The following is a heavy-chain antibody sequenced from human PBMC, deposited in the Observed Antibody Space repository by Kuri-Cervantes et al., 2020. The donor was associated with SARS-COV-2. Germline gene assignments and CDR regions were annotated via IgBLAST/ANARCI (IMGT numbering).Heavy chain of an antibody. Sequence: LSLTCAASGFTFSSYWMSWVRQAPGKGLEWVANIKQDGSEKYYVDSVKGRFTISRDNSKNTLYLQMNSLRAEDTAVYYCAREWATIFGVVYDYWGQGTLVTVSS. J-gene: IGHJ4*02. CDR2: IKQDGSEK. CDR3: AREWATIFGVVYDY. D-gene: IGHD3-3*01. CDR1: GFTFSSYW. V-gene: IGHV3-7*01.